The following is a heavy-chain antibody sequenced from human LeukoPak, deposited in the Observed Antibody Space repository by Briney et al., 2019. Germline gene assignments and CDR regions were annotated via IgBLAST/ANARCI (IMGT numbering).Heavy chain of an antibody. CDR3: ARGRRDGYNLEYFDK. J-gene: IGHJ4*02. Sequence: PSETLSLTCSVSGGSISSSSYYWGWIRQPPGRGLEWIGSIYYSGRTYYNPSLKSRVTIYVDTSKNQFSLKLSSVTAADTAVYYCARGRRDGYNLEYFDKWGQGTLVTVSS. V-gene: IGHV4-39*01. CDR2: IYYSGRT. CDR1: GGSISSSSYY. D-gene: IGHD5-24*01.